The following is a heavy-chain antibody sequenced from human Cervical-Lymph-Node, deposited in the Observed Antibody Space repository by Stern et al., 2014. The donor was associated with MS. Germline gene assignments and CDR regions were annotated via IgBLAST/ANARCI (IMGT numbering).Heavy chain of an antibody. CDR1: GFTFSSYG. J-gene: IGHJ6*02. D-gene: IGHD2-15*01. CDR2: ISYDGSNK. CDR3: ARRLGYCSGGSCRHYYYGMDV. V-gene: IGHV3-30*03. Sequence: VQLVESGGGVVQPGRSLRLSCAASGFTFSSYGMHWVRQAPGKGLEWVAVISYDGSNKYYADSVKGRFTISRDNSKNKLYLQMNSLRAEDTAVYYCARRLGYCSGGSCRHYYYGMDVWGQGTTVTVSS.